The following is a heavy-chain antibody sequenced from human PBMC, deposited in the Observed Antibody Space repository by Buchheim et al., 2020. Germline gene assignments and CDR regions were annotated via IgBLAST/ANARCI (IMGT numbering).Heavy chain of an antibody. V-gene: IGHV4-34*01. D-gene: IGHD4-11*01. CDR3: ARVYSNSFDY. J-gene: IGHJ4*02. Sequence: QVQLQQWGAGLLKPSETLSLTCAVYGWSFSGYYWSWIRQTPGKGLEWIGEISHSGRSNYNPSLKSRVTISVDTYKNQVSLKLTSVTAADTAVYSCARVYSNSFDYWGQGTL. CDR1: GWSFSGYY. CDR2: ISHSGRS.